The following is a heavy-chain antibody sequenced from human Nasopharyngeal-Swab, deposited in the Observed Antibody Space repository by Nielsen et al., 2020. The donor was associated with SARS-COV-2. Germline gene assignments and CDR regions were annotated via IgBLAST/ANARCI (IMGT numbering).Heavy chain of an antibody. J-gene: IGHJ4*02. Sequence: GGSLRLSCAASGFTFSSYGVCWVRQAPGKGLEWVSIIFSTGSPIYYADSVKGRFTISRDNSKNTLYLQMNSLRAEDTAVYYCAKMARAVTKYYFGYWGQGALVTVSS. CDR1: GFTFSSYG. CDR2: IFSTGSPI. D-gene: IGHD4-17*01. CDR3: AKMARAVTKYYFGY. V-gene: IGHV3-23*03.